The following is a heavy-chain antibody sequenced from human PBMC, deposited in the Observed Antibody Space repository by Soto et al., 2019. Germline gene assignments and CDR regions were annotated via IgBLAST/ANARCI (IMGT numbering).Heavy chain of an antibody. CDR3: ARRPVVNTPMLMAFDY. CDR2: IYPGDSDT. D-gene: IGHD5-18*01. J-gene: IGHJ4*02. CDR1: GYSFTSYW. V-gene: IGHV5-51*01. Sequence: GESLKISCKGSGYSFTSYWIGWVRQMPGKGLEWMGIIYPGDSDTRYSPSFQGQVTISADKSISTAYLQWSSLKASDTAMYYCARRPVVNTPMLMAFDYWGQGTLVTVSS.